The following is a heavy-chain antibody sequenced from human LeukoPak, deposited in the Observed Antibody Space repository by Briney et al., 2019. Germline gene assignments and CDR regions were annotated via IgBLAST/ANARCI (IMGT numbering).Heavy chain of an antibody. CDR2: IYHSGST. D-gene: IGHD1-26*01. Sequence: SETLSLTCTVSGYSISSGYYWGWIRQPPGKGLEWIGSIYHSGSTYYNPSLKSRVTISVDTSKNQFSLKLSSVTAADTAVYYCARDITWFGSYLKAFDIWGQGTMVTVSS. J-gene: IGHJ3*02. V-gene: IGHV4-38-2*02. CDR1: GYSISSGYY. CDR3: ARDITWFGSYLKAFDI.